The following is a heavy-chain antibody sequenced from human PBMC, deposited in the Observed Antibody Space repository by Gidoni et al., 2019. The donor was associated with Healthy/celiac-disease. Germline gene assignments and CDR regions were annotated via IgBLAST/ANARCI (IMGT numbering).Heavy chain of an antibody. D-gene: IGHD1-26*01. J-gene: IGHJ4*02. V-gene: IGHV4-39*01. CDR2: IYYSGST. CDR1: GGSISTSSYY. CDR3: ARNPSIVGANRGFDY. Sequence: QLQLQASGPGPVMPSETPSPTCIGSGGSISTSSYYWGWIRQPPAKGLEWIGSIYYSGSTYYNPSLKSRVTISVDTSKNQFSLKLSSVTAADTAVYYCARNPSIVGANRGFDYWGQGTLVTVSS.